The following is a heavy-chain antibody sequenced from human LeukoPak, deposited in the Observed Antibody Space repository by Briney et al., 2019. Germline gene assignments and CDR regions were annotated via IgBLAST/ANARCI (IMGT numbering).Heavy chain of an antibody. V-gene: IGHV4-34*01. CDR2: INHSGST. J-gene: IGHJ4*02. CDR3: ARDRVGYSYGYFY. CDR1: GGSFSGYY. D-gene: IGHD5-18*01. Sequence: PSETLSLTCAVYGGSFSGYYWSWIRQPPGKGLEWIGEINHSGSTNYNPSLKSRVTISVDTSKNQFSLKLSSVTAADTAVYYCARDRVGYSYGYFYWGQGTLVTVSS.